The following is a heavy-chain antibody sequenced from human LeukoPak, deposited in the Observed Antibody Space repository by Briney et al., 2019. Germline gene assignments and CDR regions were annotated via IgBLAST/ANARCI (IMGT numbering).Heavy chain of an antibody. J-gene: IGHJ6*03. D-gene: IGHD1-7*01. CDR2: ISGSDGST. Sequence: PGGSLRLSCAASGFTFSNYAMSWVRQAPGKGLEWVSIISGSDGSTYYANSVKGRFTISRDNSKNTLYLQMNSLRAEDTAVYYCANQLRSYYYYYMDVWGKGTTVTVSS. CDR1: GFTFSNYA. CDR3: ANQLRSYYYYYMDV. V-gene: IGHV3-23*01.